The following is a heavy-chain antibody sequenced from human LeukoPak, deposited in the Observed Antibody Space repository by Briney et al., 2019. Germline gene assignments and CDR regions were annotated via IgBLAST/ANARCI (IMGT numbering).Heavy chain of an antibody. CDR1: GGSFSGYY. CDR2: INHSGST. Sequence: PSETLSLTCAVYGGSFSGYYWSWIRQPPGKGLEWIGEINHSGSTNHNPSLKSRVTISVDTSKNQFSLKLSSVTAADTAVYYCARVWTAMVRYYYYYYMDVWGKGTTVTVSS. J-gene: IGHJ6*03. V-gene: IGHV4-34*01. D-gene: IGHD5-18*01. CDR3: ARVWTAMVRYYYYYYMDV.